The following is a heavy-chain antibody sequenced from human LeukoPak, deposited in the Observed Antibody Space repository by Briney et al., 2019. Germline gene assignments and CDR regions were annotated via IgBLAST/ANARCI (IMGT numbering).Heavy chain of an antibody. V-gene: IGHV3-30*04. CDR1: GFTFSSYA. Sequence: GGSLRLSCAASGFTFSSYAMHWVRQAPGKGLEWVAVISYDGSNKYYADSVKGRFTISRDNSKNTLYLQMNSLRAEATAVYYCARTLRTFNLFDPWGQGTLVTVSS. J-gene: IGHJ5*02. CDR2: ISYDGSNK. CDR3: ARTLRTFNLFDP.